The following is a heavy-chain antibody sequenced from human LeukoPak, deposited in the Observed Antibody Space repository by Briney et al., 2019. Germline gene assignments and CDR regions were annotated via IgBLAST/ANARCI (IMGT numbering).Heavy chain of an antibody. CDR1: GFSFNIYS. Sequence: PGGSLRLSCAASGFSFNIYSINWVRQAPGKGLEWVSCINISSSTIYYADSVKGRFTISRDNAKNTLYLQMNSLRDEDTAGYYFSRVRGGSGRCYYGMDGWGQGTTVIVSS. D-gene: IGHD3-10*01. J-gene: IGHJ6*02. V-gene: IGHV3-48*02. CDR3: SRVRGGSGRCYYGMDG. CDR2: INISSSTI.